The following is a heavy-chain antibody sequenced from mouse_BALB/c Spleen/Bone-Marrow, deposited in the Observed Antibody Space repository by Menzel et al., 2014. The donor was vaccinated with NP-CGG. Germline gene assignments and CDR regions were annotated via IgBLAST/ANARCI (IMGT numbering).Heavy chain of an antibody. J-gene: IGHJ2*01. CDR2: VYPGEGDT. V-gene: IGHV1-87*01. CDR1: GYTFTTYW. CDR3: SREPSNWGYY. Sequence: VQLQESGAELARPGASVKLSCKTSGYTFTTYWMQWVKQRPGQGLEWIGAVYPGEGDTRYTQKFKGKATLTADKSSSTAYIQLSNLTSEDSSVYYCSREPSNWGYYWGQGTTLTVSS.